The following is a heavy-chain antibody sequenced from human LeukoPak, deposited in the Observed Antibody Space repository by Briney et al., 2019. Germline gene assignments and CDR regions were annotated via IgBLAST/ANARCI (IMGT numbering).Heavy chain of an antibody. Sequence: GGSLRLSCAASGFTFSSYSMNWVRQAPGKGLEWVSSISSSSSYIYYADSVKGRFTISRDNAKNSLYLQMNSLRAEDTAVYYCARGWIGEPAIDYWGQGTLVTVSS. CDR3: ARGWIGEPAIDY. CDR2: ISSSSSYI. CDR1: GFTFSSYS. J-gene: IGHJ4*02. V-gene: IGHV3-21*01. D-gene: IGHD1-14*01.